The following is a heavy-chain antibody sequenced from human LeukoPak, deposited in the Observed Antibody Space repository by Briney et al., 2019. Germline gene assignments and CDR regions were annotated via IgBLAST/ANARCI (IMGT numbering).Heavy chain of an antibody. J-gene: IGHJ4*02. CDR2: IYYSGST. CDR1: GVSISSYY. D-gene: IGHD7-27*01. CDR3: ARGPTGTGEAATN. V-gene: IGHV4-59*01. Sequence: SETLSLTCTVSGVSISSYYWSWIRQPPGKGLEWIGYIYYSGSTNYNPSLKSRVTISVDTSKNQFSLKLSSVTAADTAVYYCARGPTGTGEAATNWGQGTLVTVSS.